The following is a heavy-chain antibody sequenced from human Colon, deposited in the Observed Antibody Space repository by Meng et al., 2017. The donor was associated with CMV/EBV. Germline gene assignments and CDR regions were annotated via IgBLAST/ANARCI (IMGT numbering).Heavy chain of an antibody. CDR2: IRGNGGSA. CDR3: AKEYEFEDSSDHFDH. V-gene: IGHV3-23*01. Sequence: GGPLRLSCAGSGFTFSDYYMTWIRQAPGKGLEWVSRIRGNGGSAAYADSVQDRFTISRDNSQNTLYLQMNSLRADDTAVYYCAKEYEFEDSSDHFDHWGQGTLVTVSS. D-gene: IGHD3-22*01. CDR1: GFTFSDYY. J-gene: IGHJ4*02.